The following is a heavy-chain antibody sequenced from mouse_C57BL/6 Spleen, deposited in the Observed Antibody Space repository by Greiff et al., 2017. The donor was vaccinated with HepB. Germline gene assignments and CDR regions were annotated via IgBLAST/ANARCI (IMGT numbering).Heavy chain of an antibody. CDR3: ARDYGSSYWGYFDY. J-gene: IGHJ2*01. CDR2: INPYNGDT. Sequence: VHVKQSGPELVKPGDSVKISCKASGYSFTGYFMNWVMQSHGKSLEWIGRINPYNGDTFYNQKFKGKATLTVDKSSSTAHMELRSLTSEDSAVYYCARDYGSSYWGYFDYWGQGTTLTVSS. D-gene: IGHD1-1*01. V-gene: IGHV1-20*01. CDR1: GYSFTGYF.